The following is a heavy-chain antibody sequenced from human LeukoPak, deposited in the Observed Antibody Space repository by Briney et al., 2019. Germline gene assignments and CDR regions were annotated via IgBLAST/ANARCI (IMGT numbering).Heavy chain of an antibody. J-gene: IGHJ5*02. CDR3: ARGASGVYTVTTSWFDP. V-gene: IGHV1-2*02. D-gene: IGHD4-17*01. Sequence: ASVNVSCKASGYAFTCYYMHWVRQAPGQGLEWMGWINPNSGGTNYAQKFQGRVTMTRDTSISTAYMELSRLRSDDTAVYYCARGASGVYTVTTSWFDPWGQGTLVTVSS. CDR2: INPNSGGT. CDR1: GYAFTCYY.